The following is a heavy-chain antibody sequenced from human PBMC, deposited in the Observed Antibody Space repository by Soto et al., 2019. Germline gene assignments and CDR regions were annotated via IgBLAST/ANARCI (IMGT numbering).Heavy chain of an antibody. D-gene: IGHD3-10*01. CDR1: GFTFSSYS. CDR2: ISSSSSYI. CDR3: ARAVPGSNWFDP. Sequence: LRLSCAASGFTFSSYSMNWVRQAPGKGLEWVSSISSSSSYIYYADSVKGRFTISRDNAKNSLYLQMNSLRAEDTAVYYCARAVPGSNWFDPWGQGTLVTVSS. J-gene: IGHJ5*02. V-gene: IGHV3-21*01.